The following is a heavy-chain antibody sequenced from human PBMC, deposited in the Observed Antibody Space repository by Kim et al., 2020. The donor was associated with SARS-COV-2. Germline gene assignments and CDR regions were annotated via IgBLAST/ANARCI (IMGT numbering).Heavy chain of an antibody. CDR3: ARAPITMIVVVKAFDI. D-gene: IGHD3-22*01. Sequence: PSLESRVTISVDTSKNQFSLELSSVTAADTAVYHCARAPITMIVVVKAFDIWGQGTMVTVSS. V-gene: IGHV4-31*02. J-gene: IGHJ3*02.